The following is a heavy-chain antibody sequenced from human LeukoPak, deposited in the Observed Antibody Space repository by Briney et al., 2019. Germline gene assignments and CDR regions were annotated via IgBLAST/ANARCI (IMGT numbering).Heavy chain of an antibody. V-gene: IGHV3-23*01. J-gene: IGHJ6*02. CDR1: GFTFSSYA. CDR3: AKDSSGWFGPDYYYYYGMDV. CDR2: ISGSGGST. Sequence: PGGSLRLSCAASGFTFSSYAMSWVRQAPGKGLEWVSAISGSGGSTYYADSVKGRFTISRDNSKNTLYLQMNSLRAEDTAVYDCAKDSSGWFGPDYYYYYGMDVWGQGTTVTVSS. D-gene: IGHD6-19*01.